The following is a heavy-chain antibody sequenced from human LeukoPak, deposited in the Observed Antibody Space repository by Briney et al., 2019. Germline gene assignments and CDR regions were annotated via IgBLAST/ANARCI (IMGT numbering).Heavy chain of an antibody. V-gene: IGHV1-2*02. CDR1: GYTFTGYY. D-gene: IGHD2-2*01. Sequence: ASVKVSCKASGYTFTGYYMHWVRQAPGQGLEWMGWINPNSGGTTYAQKFQGRVTMTRDTSISTAYMELSRLRSDDTAVYYCATAVVPAAIRSYYMDVWGKGTTVTVSS. CDR2: INPNSGGT. CDR3: ATAVVPAAIRSYYMDV. J-gene: IGHJ6*03.